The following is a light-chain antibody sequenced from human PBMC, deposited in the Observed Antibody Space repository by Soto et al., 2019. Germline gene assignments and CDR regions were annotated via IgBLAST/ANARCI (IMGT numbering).Light chain of an antibody. Sequence: EIVLTQSPGTLSLSPGERATLSCRASQSVSSGSLAWYQQKPGQAPRLLIYGASSRATGIPDRFSGGGSGTDFTLTISRLEPEDFAVYYCQQYGSSPPFTFGPGTKVDIK. V-gene: IGKV3-20*01. CDR2: GAS. CDR3: QQYGSSPPFT. J-gene: IGKJ3*01. CDR1: QSVSSGS.